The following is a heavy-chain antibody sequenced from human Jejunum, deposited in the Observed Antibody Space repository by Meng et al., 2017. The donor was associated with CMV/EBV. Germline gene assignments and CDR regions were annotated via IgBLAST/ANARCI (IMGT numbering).Heavy chain of an antibody. Sequence: SGFTFRSYGMHWVRQAPGKGLEWVALIRYDGSNKYYGDSVKGRFTISRDNSKNTLYLQVNSLRPEDTGVYYCARGTGSGSWLIDSWGQGTLVTVSS. CDR2: IRYDGSNK. CDR3: ARGTGSGSWLIDS. D-gene: IGHD6-13*01. J-gene: IGHJ4*02. CDR1: GFTFRSYG. V-gene: IGHV3-30*02.